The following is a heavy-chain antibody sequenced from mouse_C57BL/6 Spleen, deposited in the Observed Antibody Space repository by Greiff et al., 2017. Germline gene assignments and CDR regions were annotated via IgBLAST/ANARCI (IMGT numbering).Heavy chain of an antibody. CDR1: GYTFTSYW. CDR3: AKSAGSSYNWYFDV. CDR2: IDPSDSYT. V-gene: IGHV1-59*01. D-gene: IGHD1-1*01. Sequence: VQLQQPGAELVRPGTSVKLSCKASGYTFTSYWMHWVKQRPGQGLEWIGVIDPSDSYTNYNQKFKGKATLTVDTSSSTAYMQLSSLTSEDSAVYYCAKSAGSSYNWYFDVWGTGTTVTVSS. J-gene: IGHJ1*03.